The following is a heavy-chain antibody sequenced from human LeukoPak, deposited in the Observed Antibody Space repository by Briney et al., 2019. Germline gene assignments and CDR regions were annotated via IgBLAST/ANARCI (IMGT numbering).Heavy chain of an antibody. J-gene: IGHJ5*02. Sequence: GASVKVSCKASGGTFSSYAISWVRQATGQGLEWMGWMNPNSGNTGYAQKFQGRVTMTRNTSISTAYMELSSLRSEDTAVYYCARVGREVLRFLEWLRPWTKNWFDPWGQGTLVTVSS. D-gene: IGHD3-3*01. V-gene: IGHV1-8*02. CDR3: ARVGREVLRFLEWLRPWTKNWFDP. CDR1: GGTFSSYA. CDR2: MNPNSGNT.